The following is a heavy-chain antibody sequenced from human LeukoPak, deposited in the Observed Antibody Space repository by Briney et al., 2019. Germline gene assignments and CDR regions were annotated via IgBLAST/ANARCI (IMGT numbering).Heavy chain of an antibody. CDR2: ISSSSSAI. D-gene: IGHD6-19*01. CDR3: ARDMSGWKHYFDY. CDR1: GFTFNTYT. Sequence: PGGSLRLSCAASGFTFNTYTMNWVRQAPGKGLEWVSYISSSSSAIYYADSVKGRFTISRDNAKNSLYLQMNSPRAEDTAVYYCARDMSGWKHYFDYWGQGTLVTVSS. V-gene: IGHV3-48*01. J-gene: IGHJ4*02.